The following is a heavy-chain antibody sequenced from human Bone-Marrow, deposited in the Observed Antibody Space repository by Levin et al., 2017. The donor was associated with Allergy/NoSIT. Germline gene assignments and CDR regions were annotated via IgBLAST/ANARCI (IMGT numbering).Heavy chain of an antibody. Sequence: GESLKISCAASGFTISTHYMSWVRQVPGKGLEWVSIIHSGGRKNYADSVKGRFTISRDNYNNTLYLQMNSLRGKDTAIYYCARDDVVATNHWGQGTLVIVSS. CDR2: IHSGGRK. CDR3: ARDDVVATNH. CDR1: GFTISTHY. D-gene: IGHD5-12*01. V-gene: IGHV3-66*01. J-gene: IGHJ4*02.